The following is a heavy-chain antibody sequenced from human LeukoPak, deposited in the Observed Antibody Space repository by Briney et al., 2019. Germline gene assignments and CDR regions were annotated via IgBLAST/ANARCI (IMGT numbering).Heavy chain of an antibody. CDR1: GGYISISNW. J-gene: IGHJ4*02. Sequence: RPSGTLSLTCAVSGGYISISNWWTSVRQPPGKGMECIGEIYHSRSTNYNPSPKSRVTISIDKSKKQFSLKLTSVAAADTAVYYCASAGPWGQGTLLTVSS. V-gene: IGHV4-4*02. D-gene: IGHD6-13*01. CDR2: IYHSRST. CDR3: ASAGP.